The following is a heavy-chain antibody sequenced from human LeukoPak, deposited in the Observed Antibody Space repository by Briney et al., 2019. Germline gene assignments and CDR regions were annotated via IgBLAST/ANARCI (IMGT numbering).Heavy chain of an antibody. D-gene: IGHD6-19*01. CDR1: GYSISSGYY. V-gene: IGHV4-38-2*02. CDR3: ARSVIAVAGTSGAFDI. Sequence: SETLSLTCTVSGYSISSGYYWGWIRQPPGKGLEWIGSIYHSGSTYYNPSLKSRVTISVDTSKNQFSLKLSSVTAADTAVYYCARSVIAVAGTSGAFDIWGQGTMVTVSS. CDR2: IYHSGST. J-gene: IGHJ3*02.